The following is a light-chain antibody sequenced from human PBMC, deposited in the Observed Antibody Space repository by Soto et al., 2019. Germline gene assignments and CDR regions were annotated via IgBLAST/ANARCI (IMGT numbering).Light chain of an antibody. V-gene: IGKV3-20*01. Sequence: EIVLTQPPGTLSLSPGERATLSCRASQSVSSSYLAWYQQKPGQAPRLLIYGASSRATGIPDRFSGSGSGTDFTLTISRLEPEDLAVYYCQQYGSSPLTFGGGTKVEIK. J-gene: IGKJ4*01. CDR2: GAS. CDR1: QSVSSSY. CDR3: QQYGSSPLT.